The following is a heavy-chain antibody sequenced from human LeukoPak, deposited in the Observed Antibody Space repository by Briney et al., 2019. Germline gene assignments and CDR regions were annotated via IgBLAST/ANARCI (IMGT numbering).Heavy chain of an antibody. CDR1: GGSISSRSYY. Sequence: PSETLSLTCTVSGGSISSRSYYWGWIRQPPGKGLEWIGDIYYDGSTYYNPSLKSRATMSVDTSKNQFSLKLSPVTAADTAIYYCARDRSRWDLLPFDYWGQGALVTVSS. CDR3: ARDRSRWDLLPFDY. CDR2: IYYDGST. D-gene: IGHD2-15*01. J-gene: IGHJ4*02. V-gene: IGHV4-39*07.